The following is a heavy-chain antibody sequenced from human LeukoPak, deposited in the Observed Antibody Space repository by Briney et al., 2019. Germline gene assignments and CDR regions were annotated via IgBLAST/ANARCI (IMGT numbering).Heavy chain of an antibody. CDR3: ARHSTSDYDFWSGYPDCFDY. CDR1: GGSISSSIYY. J-gene: IGHJ4*02. CDR2: IYYSGST. V-gene: IGHV4-39*01. D-gene: IGHD3-3*01. Sequence: SETPSLTCTVSGGSISSSIYYWGWIRQPPGKGLEWIGSIYYSGSTYYNPSLKSRVTISVDTSKNQFSLKLSSVTAADTAVYYCARHSTSDYDFWSGYPDCFDYWGQGTLVTVSS.